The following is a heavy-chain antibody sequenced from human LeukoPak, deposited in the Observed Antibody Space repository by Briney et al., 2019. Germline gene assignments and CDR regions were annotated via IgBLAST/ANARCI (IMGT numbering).Heavy chain of an antibody. D-gene: IGHD3-10*01. Sequence: ASVKVSCKASGYTFTGYYMHWVRQAPGQGLEWMGWINPNSGGTNYAQKFQGRVTMTRDTSISTAYMELSRLRSDDTAVYYCARDRGLGSGSSYYYYYYMDVWGKGTTVTISS. CDR1: GYTFTGYY. CDR3: ARDRGLGSGSSYYYYYYMDV. J-gene: IGHJ6*03. CDR2: INPNSGGT. V-gene: IGHV1-2*02.